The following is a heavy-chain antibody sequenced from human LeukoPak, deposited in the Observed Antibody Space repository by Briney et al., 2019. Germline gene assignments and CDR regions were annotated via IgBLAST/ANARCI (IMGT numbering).Heavy chain of an antibody. J-gene: IGHJ4*02. V-gene: IGHV4-38-2*02. CDR1: GYSISSGDY. Sequence: PSETLSLTCTVSGYSISSGDYWGWIRQPPGKGLEWIGSIYHSGSTYYNPSLKSRVTISVDTSKNQFSLRLSSVTAADTAVYYCARAPATAFDYWGQGTLVTVSS. D-gene: IGHD4-17*01. CDR2: IYHSGST. CDR3: ARAPATAFDY.